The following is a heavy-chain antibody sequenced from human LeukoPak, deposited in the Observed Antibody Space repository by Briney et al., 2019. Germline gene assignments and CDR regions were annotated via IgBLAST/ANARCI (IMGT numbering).Heavy chain of an antibody. CDR2: IKQDGSEK. J-gene: IGHJ5*02. CDR3: ARDGSGSYSNWYDP. D-gene: IGHD1-26*01. V-gene: IGHV3-7*01. CDR1: GITLSNYG. Sequence: PGGSLRLSCAVSGITLSNYGMSWVRQAPGKGLEWVANIKQDGSEKYYVDSVKGRFTISRDNAKNSLYLQMNSLRAEDTAVYYCARDGSGSYSNWYDPWGQGTLVTVSS.